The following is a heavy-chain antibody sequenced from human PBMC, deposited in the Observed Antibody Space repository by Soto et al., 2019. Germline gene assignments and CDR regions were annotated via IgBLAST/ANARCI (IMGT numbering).Heavy chain of an antibody. CDR3: ARARTPYYYYYYYMDV. CDR2: IDYSGST. V-gene: IGHV4-31*03. CDR1: GCSISSGGYY. J-gene: IGHJ6*03. Sequence: QVQLQESGPGLVKPSQTLSLTCTVSGCSISSGGYYWSGIRHHPGKGLEWIGYIDYSGSTYYNPSLKSRVTISVDTSKNQFSLKLSSVTAADTAVYYCARARTPYYYYYYYMDVWGKGTTVTVSS. D-gene: IGHD2-2*01.